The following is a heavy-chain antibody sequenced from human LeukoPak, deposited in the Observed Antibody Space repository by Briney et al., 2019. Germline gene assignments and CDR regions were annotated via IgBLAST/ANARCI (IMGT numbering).Heavy chain of an antibody. CDR3: AREGAYGDFEY. Sequence: GASVKVSCKASGYTFNRYGISWVRQAPGQSLEWMGWISAYNGNTNYAQKVQGRVTMTTNTSTSTAYMELRSLRSDDTAVYYCAREGAYGDFEYWGQGTLVTVSS. V-gene: IGHV1-18*01. CDR2: ISAYNGNT. J-gene: IGHJ4*02. CDR1: GYTFNRYG. D-gene: IGHD4-17*01.